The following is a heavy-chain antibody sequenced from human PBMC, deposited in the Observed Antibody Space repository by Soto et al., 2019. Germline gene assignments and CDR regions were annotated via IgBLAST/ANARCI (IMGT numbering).Heavy chain of an antibody. CDR2: IIPILGIA. Sequence: ASVKVSCKASGGTFSSYTISWVRQAPGQGLEWMGRIIPILGIANYAQKFQGRVTITADKSTSTAYMELSSLRSEDTAVYYCARSDDYGDPADYWGQGTLVTVSS. CDR3: ARSDDYGDPADY. D-gene: IGHD4-17*01. J-gene: IGHJ4*02. CDR1: GGTFSSYT. V-gene: IGHV1-69*02.